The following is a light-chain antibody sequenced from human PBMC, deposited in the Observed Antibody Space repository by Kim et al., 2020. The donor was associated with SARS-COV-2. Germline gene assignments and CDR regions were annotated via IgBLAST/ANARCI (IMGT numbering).Light chain of an antibody. Sequence: VALGQTATMTCGGDNIGGTHVHWYQQKPGQAPILVIYKDDNRPSGIPERFSGSNSGNTATLTISGAQPGDETDYYCQVWDSNTVVFGGGTQLTVL. CDR3: QVWDSNTVV. CDR1: NIGGTH. CDR2: KDD. V-gene: IGLV3-9*01. J-gene: IGLJ2*01.